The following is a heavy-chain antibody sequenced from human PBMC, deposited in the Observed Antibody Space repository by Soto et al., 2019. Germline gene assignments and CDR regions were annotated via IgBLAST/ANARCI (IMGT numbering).Heavy chain of an antibody. CDR3: AREVNSSPARGPNWFDP. CDR2: TYHSGTT. D-gene: IGHD6-13*01. J-gene: IGHJ5*02. CDR1: GNSINNSHW. V-gene: IGHV4-4*02. Sequence: QVQLQESGPGLVQPSGTLSLTCAVSGNSINNSHWWSWVRQTPGKGLEWIGETYHSGTTNYNPSLKSRVTISIDKSKNQFSMKMSSVTAADTAVYYCAREVNSSPARGPNWFDPWGQGTLVTFSS.